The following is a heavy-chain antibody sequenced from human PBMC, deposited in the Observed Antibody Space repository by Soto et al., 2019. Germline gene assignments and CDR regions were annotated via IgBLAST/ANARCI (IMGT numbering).Heavy chain of an antibody. CDR1: GFTFDQYT. Sequence: EVQLVESGGGLVQPGRSLRLACAASGFTFDQYTMHWVRQAPGKGLEWVSSITWHSGTIGYADSVKGRFTSSRDNAKNSLYLQMNSLRDEDTALYYCAKEMITFGDFNYYYMDVWGNGTTVTVSS. CDR3: AKEMITFGDFNYYYMDV. J-gene: IGHJ6*03. CDR2: ITWHSGTI. V-gene: IGHV3-9*01. D-gene: IGHD3-16*01.